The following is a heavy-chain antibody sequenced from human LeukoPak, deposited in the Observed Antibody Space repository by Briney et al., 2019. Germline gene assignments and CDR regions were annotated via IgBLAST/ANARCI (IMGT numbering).Heavy chain of an antibody. Sequence: QPGRSLRLSCEASGFTFSNYGIHWVRQTPGKGLEWVAAISSDGVEKHYADSVKGRFTISRDNSKSTLYLQMNRLRAEDTALYYCAREGHYDILTGYSPLEYYFYYMDVWGKGTTVTVSS. CDR2: ISSDGVEK. CDR3: AREGHYDILTGYSPLEYYFYYMDV. D-gene: IGHD3-9*01. CDR1: GFTFSNYG. V-gene: IGHV3-30*04. J-gene: IGHJ6*03.